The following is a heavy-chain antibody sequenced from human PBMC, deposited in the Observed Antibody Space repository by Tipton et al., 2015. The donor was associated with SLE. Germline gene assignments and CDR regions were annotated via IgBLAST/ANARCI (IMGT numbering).Heavy chain of an antibody. CDR2: ISSSSSYT. CDR3: ARVAGIPDAFDI. V-gene: IGHV3-11*06. CDR1: GFTFSDYY. J-gene: IGHJ3*02. D-gene: IGHD3-10*01. Sequence: GSLRLSCAASGFTFSDYYMSWIRQAPGKGLEWVSYISSSSSYTNYADSVKGRFTISRDNAKNSLYLQMNSLRAEDTAVYYCARVAGIPDAFDIWGQGTMVTVPS.